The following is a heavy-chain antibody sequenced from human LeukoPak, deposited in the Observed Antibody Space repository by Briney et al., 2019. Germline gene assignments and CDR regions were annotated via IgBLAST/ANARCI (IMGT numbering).Heavy chain of an antibody. CDR3: ARAGVAVAGILAG. Sequence: SVKVPCKASGGTFSSYAISWVRQAPGQGLEWMGRIIPILGIANYAQKFQGRVTITADKSTSTAYMELSSLRSEDTAVYYCARAGVAVAGILAGWGQGTLVTVSS. J-gene: IGHJ4*02. CDR2: IIPILGIA. V-gene: IGHV1-69*04. CDR1: GGTFSSYA. D-gene: IGHD6-19*01.